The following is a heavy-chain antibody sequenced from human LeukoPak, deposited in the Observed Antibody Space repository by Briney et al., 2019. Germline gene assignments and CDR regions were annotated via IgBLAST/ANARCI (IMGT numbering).Heavy chain of an antibody. V-gene: IGHV3-74*01. Sequence: GGSLRLSCAASGFTFSSYWMHWVRQAPGKGLVWVPRINSDGSSTSYADSVKGRFTISRDNAKNTLYLQMNSLRAEDTAVYYCAREPYGDYDAFDIWGQGTMVTVSS. CDR1: GFTFSSYW. CDR3: AREPYGDYDAFDI. J-gene: IGHJ3*02. CDR2: INSDGSST. D-gene: IGHD4-17*01.